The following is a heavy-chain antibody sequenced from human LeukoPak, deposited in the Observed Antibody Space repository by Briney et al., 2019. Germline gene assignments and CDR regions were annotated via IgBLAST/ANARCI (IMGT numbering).Heavy chain of an antibody. CDR3: AREKKSMVRGGHYYMNV. Sequence: SETLSLTCTVSGGSISSYYWSWIRQPPGKGLEWIGYIYYSGSTNYNPSLKSRVTISVDTSKNQFSLKLSSVTAADTAVYYCAREKKSMVRGGHYYMNVWGKGTTVTISS. CDR1: GGSISSYY. CDR2: IYYSGST. J-gene: IGHJ6*03. D-gene: IGHD3-10*01. V-gene: IGHV4-59*01.